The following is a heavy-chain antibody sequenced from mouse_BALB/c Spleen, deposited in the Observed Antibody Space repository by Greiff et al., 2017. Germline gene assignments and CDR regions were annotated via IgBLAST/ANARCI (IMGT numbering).Heavy chain of an antibody. Sequence: VMLVESGAELARPGASVKLSCKASGYTFTDYYINWVKQRTGQGLEWIGEIYPGSGNTYYNEKFKGKATLTADKSSSTAYMQLSSLTSEDSAVYFCARVTLSYFDVWGAGTTVTVSS. D-gene: IGHD2-12*01. J-gene: IGHJ1*01. CDR2: IYPGSGNT. CDR3: ARVTLSYFDV. V-gene: IGHV1-77*01. CDR1: GYTFTDYY.